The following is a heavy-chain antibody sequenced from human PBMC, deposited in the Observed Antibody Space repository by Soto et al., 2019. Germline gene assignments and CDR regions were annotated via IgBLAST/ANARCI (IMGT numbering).Heavy chain of an antibody. Sequence: SETLSLTCPVSGVSISFYYWSWIRQPPGKGLEWIGFIYYSGSTKYNPSLKSRVTISLDTAKNQFSLNLSSVTAADTADYYCARDLDGTTGVHAFDMWGQGTMVTVSS. CDR1: GVSISFYY. V-gene: IGHV4-59*01. CDR3: ARDLDGTTGVHAFDM. CDR2: IYYSGST. D-gene: IGHD1-1*01. J-gene: IGHJ3*02.